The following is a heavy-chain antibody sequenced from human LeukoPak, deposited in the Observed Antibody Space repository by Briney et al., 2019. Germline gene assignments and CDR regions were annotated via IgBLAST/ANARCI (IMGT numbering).Heavy chain of an antibody. CDR1: GGTFSSYA. V-gene: IGHV1-69*05. J-gene: IGHJ1*01. Sequence: SVEVSCKASGGTFSSYAISWVRQAPGQGLEWMGGIIPIFGTANYAQKFQGRVTITTDESTSTAYMELSSLRSEDTAVYYCAREGPIAAADTGQHWGQGTLVTVSS. CDR2: IIPIFGTA. D-gene: IGHD6-13*01. CDR3: AREGPIAAADTGQH.